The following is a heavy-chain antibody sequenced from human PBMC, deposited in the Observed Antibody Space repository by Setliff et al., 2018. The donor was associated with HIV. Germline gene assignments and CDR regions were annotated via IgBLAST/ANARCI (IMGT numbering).Heavy chain of an antibody. D-gene: IGHD6-19*01. CDR3: VREGSMAGRYYYYMSL. CDR2: IRWDSDTL. V-gene: IGHV3-9*01. J-gene: IGHJ6*03. Sequence: GGSLRLSCEGTGFTFNNFAMHWDRQAPGKGLEWVSGIRWDSDTLGSADSVKGRFTVANDNANSSLYLQMNSLRPEDSALYYCVREGSMAGRYYYYMSLWGEGTTVTVSS. CDR1: GFTFNNFA.